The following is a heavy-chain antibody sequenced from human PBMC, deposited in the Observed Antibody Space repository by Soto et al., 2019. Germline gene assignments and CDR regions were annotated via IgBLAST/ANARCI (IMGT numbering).Heavy chain of an antibody. Sequence: PSETLSLTCAVSSYSISSDYHWGWIRQPPGKGLEWIGSTYHSGSTHYNPSLKSRVAISVDTSKNQFSLKLTSVTAADTAVYYCARNRAYYRSAYEHSRFDVWGQGTLVTVSS. CDR2: TYHSGST. V-gene: IGHV4-38-2*01. J-gene: IGHJ5*02. CDR3: ARNRAYYRSAYEHSRFDV. D-gene: IGHD6-19*01. CDR1: SYSISSDYH.